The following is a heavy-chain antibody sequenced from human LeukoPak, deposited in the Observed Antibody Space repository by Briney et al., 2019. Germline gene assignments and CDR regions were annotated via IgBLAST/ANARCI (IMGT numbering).Heavy chain of an antibody. D-gene: IGHD3-10*01. V-gene: IGHV3-7*01. CDR1: GFTFSSYW. Sequence: PGGSLRLSCAASGFTFSSYWMSWVRQAPGKGLEWVANIKQDGSEKYYVDSVKGRFTISRDNAKNSLYLQMNSLRAEDTAVYYCAKETASNFGGAVDYWGQGTRVTVSS. CDR3: AKETASNFGGAVDY. J-gene: IGHJ4*02. CDR2: IKQDGSEK.